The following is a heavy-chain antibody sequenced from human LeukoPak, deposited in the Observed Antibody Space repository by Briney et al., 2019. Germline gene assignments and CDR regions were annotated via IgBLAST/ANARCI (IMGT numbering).Heavy chain of an antibody. D-gene: IGHD2-21*01. CDR2: IYYSGST. V-gene: IGHV4-31*03. CDR1: GGSISSGGYY. Sequence: PSQTLSLTCTVSGGSISSGGYYWSWIRQHPGKGLEWIGYIYYSGSTYYNPSLKSRVTISVDTSKNQFSLKLSSVTAADTAVYYCARGRGGGVPNDAFDIWGQGTMVTVSS. J-gene: IGHJ3*02. CDR3: ARGRGGGVPNDAFDI.